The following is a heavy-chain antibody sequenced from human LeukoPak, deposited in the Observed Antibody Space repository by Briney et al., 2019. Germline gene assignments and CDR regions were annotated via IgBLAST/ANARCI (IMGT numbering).Heavy chain of an antibody. CDR1: GLNFAIYS. D-gene: IGHD2-8*01. J-gene: IGHJ5*02. CDR3: ARTGGYCTTNCRGMGNLFEP. CDR2: IGRSGRHI. V-gene: IGHV3-21*06. Sequence: GGSQRLSCAASGLNFAIYSMRWARRARGKALEWGAYIGRSGRHIYYAELEKGRFTISRHSAQNSLYLQLNSLEAEDTAVYFCARTGGYCTTNCRGMGNLFEPWGQGALVAVSS.